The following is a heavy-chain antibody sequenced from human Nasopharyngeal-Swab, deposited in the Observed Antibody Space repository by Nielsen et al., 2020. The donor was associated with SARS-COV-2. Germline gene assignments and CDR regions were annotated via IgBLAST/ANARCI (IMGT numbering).Heavy chain of an antibody. D-gene: IGHD3-22*01. J-gene: IGHJ4*02. CDR3: ARVPTFHYYDSSGEVYYFDY. CDR1: GGTISSYS. CDR2: IIPIFGTA. V-gene: IGHV1-69*06. Sequence: SVQVSCKASGGTISSYSISWVRHAPGQGLAWMGGIIPIFGTANYAQKFQGRVTITADTSTSTAYMELSSLRSEDTAAYYCARVPTFHYYDSSGEVYYFDYWGQGTLVTVSS.